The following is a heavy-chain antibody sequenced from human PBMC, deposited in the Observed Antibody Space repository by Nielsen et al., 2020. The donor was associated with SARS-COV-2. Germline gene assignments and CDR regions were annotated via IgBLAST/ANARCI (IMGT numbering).Heavy chain of an antibody. CDR3: ARVSGWPDY. V-gene: IGHV4-34*01. J-gene: IGHJ4*02. Sequence: SETLSLTCAVYGGPFSGYYWSWIRQPPGKGLEWIGEINHSGSTNYNPSLKSRVTISVDTSKNQFSLKLSSVTAADTAVYYCARVSGWPDYWGQGTLVTVSS. D-gene: IGHD6-19*01. CDR1: GGPFSGYY. CDR2: INHSGST.